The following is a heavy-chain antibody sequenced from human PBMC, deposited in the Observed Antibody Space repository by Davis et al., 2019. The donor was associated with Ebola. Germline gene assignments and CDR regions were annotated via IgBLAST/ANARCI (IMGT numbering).Heavy chain of an antibody. D-gene: IGHD2-15*01. CDR3: GRGAWVAF. CDR2: IKQDGSEK. CDR1: GTAFTTNW. V-gene: IGHV3-7*04. Sequence: GGPLRLPFSVPGTAFTTNWLRGVRQAPGKGLVWVANIKQDGSEKYYVDSVKGRFTISRDNAKNSVYLQMNSLRAEDTAVYYGGRGAWVAFRGQGTLVSVSS. J-gene: IGHJ4*02.